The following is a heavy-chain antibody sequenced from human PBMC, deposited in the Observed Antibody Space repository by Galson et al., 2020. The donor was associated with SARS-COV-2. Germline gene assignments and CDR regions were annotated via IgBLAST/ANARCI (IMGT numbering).Heavy chain of an antibody. V-gene: IGHV4-39*01. CDR2: IYYSGST. D-gene: IGHD6-19*01. CDR3: ARVSARHPNRIAVGSYYFDY. Sequence: SQTLSLTCTVSGGSISSSSYYWGWIRQPPGKGLEWIGSIYYSGSTYYNPSLKSRVTISVDTSKNQFSLKLSSVTAADTAVYYCARVSARHPNRIAVGSYYFDYWGQGTLVTVSS. J-gene: IGHJ4*02. CDR1: GGSISSSSYY.